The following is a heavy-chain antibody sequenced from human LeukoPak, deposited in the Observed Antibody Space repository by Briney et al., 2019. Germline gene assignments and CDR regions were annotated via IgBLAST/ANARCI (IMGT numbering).Heavy chain of an antibody. CDR1: GFTFSSYS. J-gene: IGHJ4*02. CDR3: ARRVVPAAMSDY. D-gene: IGHD2-2*01. CDR2: ISSSSSYI. V-gene: IGHV3-21*01. Sequence: GGSLRLSCAASGFTFSSYSMNWVRQAPGKGLEWVSSISSSSSYIYYADSVKGRFTISRDNAKNSLYLQMNSLRAEDTAVYYCARRVVPAAMSDYWGREPWSPSPQ.